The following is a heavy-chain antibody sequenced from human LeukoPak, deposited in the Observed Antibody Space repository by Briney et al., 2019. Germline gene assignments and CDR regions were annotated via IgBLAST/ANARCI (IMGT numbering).Heavy chain of an antibody. J-gene: IGHJ4*02. CDR2: IYSDGST. D-gene: IGHD3-10*02. CDR3: ARMLGGGYTGLFDS. Sequence: GGSLRLSCAASGFTFSSYWMHWVRQAPGKGLEWVSVIYSDGSTSYADSVKGRFTISRDNSKNTLYLQMNSLRAEDTAVYYCARMLGGGYTGLFDSWGQGTLVTVSS. CDR1: GFTFSSYW. V-gene: IGHV3-53*01.